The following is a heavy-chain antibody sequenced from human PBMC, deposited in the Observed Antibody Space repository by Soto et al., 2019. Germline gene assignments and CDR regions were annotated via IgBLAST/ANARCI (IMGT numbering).Heavy chain of an antibody. J-gene: IGHJ5*01. CDR2: VSGNNGAS. CDR3: VRDQKYFRVNGNWFDS. Sequence: SVKVSCKASGYTSADFGISWVRQAPGQGLEWMGWVSGNNGASNPAPKVQGRITMTLDTSTGVSYMALRSLRSDDTAIYYCVRDQKYFRVNGNWFDSWGQGTLVTVSS. V-gene: IGHV1-18*04. D-gene: IGHD2-2*01. CDR1: GYTSADFG.